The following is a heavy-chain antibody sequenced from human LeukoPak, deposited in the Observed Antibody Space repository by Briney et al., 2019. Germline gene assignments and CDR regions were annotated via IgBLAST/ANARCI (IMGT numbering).Heavy chain of an antibody. Sequence: SGTLSLTCTVSGGSISSSSYYWGWIRQPPGKGLEWIGSIYYSGSTYYNPSLKSRVTISVDTSKNQFSLKLSSVTAADTAVYYCARDQGYSYPWGAFDIWGQGTMVTVSS. J-gene: IGHJ3*02. V-gene: IGHV4-39*07. CDR1: GGSISSSSYY. D-gene: IGHD5-18*01. CDR2: IYYSGST. CDR3: ARDQGYSYPWGAFDI.